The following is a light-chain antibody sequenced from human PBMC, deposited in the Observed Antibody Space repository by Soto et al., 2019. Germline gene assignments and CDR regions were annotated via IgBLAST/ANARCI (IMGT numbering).Light chain of an antibody. J-gene: IGKJ5*01. Sequence: EILLTQYPATLSLSPGERATLSCGASESVSSYLAWYQQKPGLPPRLLIYETSNRVIGIPARFSGSGSGTDFTLTISSLETEDFAVYYCQQRTNWHTITFGQGTRLEIK. CDR2: ETS. V-gene: IGKV3D-11*02. CDR1: ESVSSY. CDR3: QQRTNWHTIT.